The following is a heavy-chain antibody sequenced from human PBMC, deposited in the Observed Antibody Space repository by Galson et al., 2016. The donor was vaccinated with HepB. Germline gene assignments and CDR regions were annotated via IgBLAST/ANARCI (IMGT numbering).Heavy chain of an antibody. D-gene: IGHD3-22*01. J-gene: IGHJ4*02. Sequence: SVKVSCKASGYIFTSYGISWVRQAPGQGLEWMGWISVYKGNTDYARKFQGRVTMTTDTSTSTAYMELTSLRSDDTAVYYCARVYYDSSGRGPPDYWGQGILVTVSS. CDR1: GYIFTSYG. CDR2: ISVYKGNT. CDR3: ARVYYDSSGRGPPDY. V-gene: IGHV1-18*04.